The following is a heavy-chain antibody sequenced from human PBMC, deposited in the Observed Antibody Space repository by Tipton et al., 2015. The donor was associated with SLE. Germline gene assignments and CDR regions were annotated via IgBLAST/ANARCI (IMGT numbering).Heavy chain of an antibody. V-gene: IGHV4-34*01. D-gene: IGHD3-16*01. CDR2: INHSGST. CDR3: ASFGAANYYYYYMDV. Sequence: TLSLTCAVYGGSFSGYYWSWIRQPPGKGLEWIGEINHSGSTNYNPSLKSRVTISVDTSKNQFSLTLSSVSAADTAVYYCASFGAANYYYYYMDVWGKGTTVTVSS. J-gene: IGHJ6*03. CDR1: GGSFSGYY.